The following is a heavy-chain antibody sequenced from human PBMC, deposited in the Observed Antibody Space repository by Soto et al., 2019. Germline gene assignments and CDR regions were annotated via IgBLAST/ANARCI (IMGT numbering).Heavy chain of an antibody. J-gene: IGHJ4*02. CDR2: IIPIFGTA. CDR3: ARGPLPGYSPH. D-gene: IGHD5-18*01. CDR1: GGTFSGYS. V-gene: IGHV1-69*13. Sequence: GASVKVSCKASGGTFSGYSISWVRQAPGQGLEWMGGIIPIFGTANYAQKFQGRVTITADESTSTAYMELSSLRSEDTAVYYCARGPLPGYSPHWGQGTLVTVSS.